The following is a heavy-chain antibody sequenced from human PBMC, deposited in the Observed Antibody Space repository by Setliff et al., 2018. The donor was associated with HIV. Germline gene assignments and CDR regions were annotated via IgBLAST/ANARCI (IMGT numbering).Heavy chain of an antibody. Sequence: GASVKVSCKASGGSFSSYSISWVRQAPGQGLEWMGGIIPIFGTVNYAQKFQGRLTMTRDTSTSTVHMDLSSLRSEDTAIYYCAKDRVSGWNNWFDPWGQGTLVTVSS. V-gene: IGHV1-69*05. CDR3: AKDRVSGWNNWFDP. CDR1: GGSFSSYS. J-gene: IGHJ5*02. CDR2: IIPIFGTV. D-gene: IGHD6-19*01.